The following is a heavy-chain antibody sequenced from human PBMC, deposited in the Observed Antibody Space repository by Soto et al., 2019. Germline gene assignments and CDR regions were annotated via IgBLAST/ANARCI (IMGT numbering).Heavy chain of an antibody. CDR3: ASQEADFGSGKYFFDY. CDR1: GGSISSGDYY. D-gene: IGHD3-3*01. J-gene: IGHJ4*02. V-gene: IGHV4-30-4*08. Sequence: QVQLQESLPGLVKPSQILSLTCTVSGGSISSGDYYWIWIRKPPGNGMEWIGYIYYSGVTSYCPSLTSRRTISLDTSRTQFSLNLASLTAADTAVYHCASQEADFGSGKYFFDYWSQATLVTVSA. CDR2: IYYSGVT.